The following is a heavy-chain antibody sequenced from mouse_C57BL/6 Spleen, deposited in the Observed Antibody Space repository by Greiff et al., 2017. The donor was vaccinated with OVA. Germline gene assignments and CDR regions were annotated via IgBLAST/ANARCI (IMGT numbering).Heavy chain of an antibody. CDR2: ISSGSSTI. CDR1: GFTFSDYG. Sequence: EVKLVESGGGLVKPGGSLKLSCAASGFTFSDYGMHWVRQAPEKGLEWVAYISSGSSTIYYADTVKGRFTISRDNAKNTLFLQMTSLRSEDTAMYYCARKIYYYGSSYFDYWGQGTTLTVSS. J-gene: IGHJ2*01. CDR3: ARKIYYYGSSYFDY. D-gene: IGHD1-1*01. V-gene: IGHV5-17*01.